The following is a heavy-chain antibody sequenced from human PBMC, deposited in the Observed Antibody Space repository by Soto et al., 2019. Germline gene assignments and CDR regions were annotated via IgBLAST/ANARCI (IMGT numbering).Heavy chain of an antibody. CDR3: ARRYYGGEGDY. V-gene: IGHV4-4*02. Sequence: QVHLQESGPGLVKPSGTLSLACAVAGDSIKTNKWWSWIRQSPGKGLEWIGEIYQSGRTYYNPSLESRVTISLDKSKNQFSLRLTSVTAADTAMYYCARRYYGGEGDYWGRERWSSSPQ. CDR2: IYQSGRT. CDR1: GDSIKTNKW. J-gene: IGHJ4*02. D-gene: IGHD3-16*01.